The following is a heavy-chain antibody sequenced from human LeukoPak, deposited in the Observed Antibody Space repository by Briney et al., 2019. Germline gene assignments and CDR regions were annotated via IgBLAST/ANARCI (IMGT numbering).Heavy chain of an antibody. CDR2: ISSSSSYT. CDR1: GFTFSSYS. CDR3: ARAPYKGSGSYYPYYFDY. Sequence: GGSLRLSCAASGFTFSSYSMNWVRQAPGKGLEWVSSISSSSSYTYYADSVKGRFTISRDNAKNSLYLQMNSLRAEDTAVYYCARAPYKGSGSYYPYYFDYWGQGTLVTVSS. V-gene: IGHV3-21*01. D-gene: IGHD3-10*01. J-gene: IGHJ4*02.